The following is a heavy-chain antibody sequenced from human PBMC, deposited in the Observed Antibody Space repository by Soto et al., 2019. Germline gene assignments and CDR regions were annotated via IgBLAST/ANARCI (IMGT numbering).Heavy chain of an antibody. Sequence: EVQLVESGGDLVQPGGSLRLSCADSGFTFSTYWMHWVRQATGKGLLRVSRIKTDGTYATYADSVKGRFTISRDNAKKTLYLQLNSLRVEDAAVNYANWGQGTLVTVSS. V-gene: IGHV3-74*01. CDR3: N. CDR1: GFTFSTYW. J-gene: IGHJ4*02. CDR2: IKTDGTYA.